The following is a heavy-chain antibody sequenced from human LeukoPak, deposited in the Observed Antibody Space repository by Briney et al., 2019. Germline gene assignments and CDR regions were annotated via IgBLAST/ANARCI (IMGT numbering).Heavy chain of an antibody. CDR3: ARSPERRPNYYYYYMDV. Sequence: GASVKVSCKASGGTFSSYAISWVRQAPGQGLEWMGGIIPIFGTANYAQKFQGRVTITTDESTSTAYMELSSLRSEDTAVYYCARSPERRPNYYYYYMDVWGKGTTVTVSS. J-gene: IGHJ6*03. V-gene: IGHV1-69*05. CDR2: IIPIFGTA. CDR1: GGTFSSYA. D-gene: IGHD6-25*01.